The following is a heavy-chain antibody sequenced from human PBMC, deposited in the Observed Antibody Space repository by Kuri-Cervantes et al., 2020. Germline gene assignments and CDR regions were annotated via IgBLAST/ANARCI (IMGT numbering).Heavy chain of an antibody. D-gene: IGHD6-13*01. CDR2: INHSGST. V-gene: IGHV4-38-2*01. CDR3: ARGMPYSSSWYNAFDI. Sequence: SQTPSLTCAVSGYSISSGYYWGWIRQPPGKGLEWIGEINHSGSTNYNPSLKSRVTISVDTSKNQFSLKLSSVTAADTAVYYCARGMPYSSSWYNAFDIWGQGTMVTVSS. CDR1: GYSISSGYY. J-gene: IGHJ3*02.